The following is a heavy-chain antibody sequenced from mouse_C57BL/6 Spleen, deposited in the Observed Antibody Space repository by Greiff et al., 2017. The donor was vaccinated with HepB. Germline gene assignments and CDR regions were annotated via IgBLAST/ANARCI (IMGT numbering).Heavy chain of an antibody. D-gene: IGHD2-4*01. CDR1: GYTFTSYW. J-gene: IGHJ1*03. CDR2: IYPGSGST. V-gene: IGHV1-55*01. Sequence: VQLQESGAELVKPGASVKMSCKASGYTFTSYWITWVKQRPGQGLEWIGDIYPGSGSTNYNEKFKSKATLTVDTSSSTAYMQLSSLTSEDSAVYYCARVGLRHWYFDVWGTGTTVTVSS. CDR3: ARVGLRHWYFDV.